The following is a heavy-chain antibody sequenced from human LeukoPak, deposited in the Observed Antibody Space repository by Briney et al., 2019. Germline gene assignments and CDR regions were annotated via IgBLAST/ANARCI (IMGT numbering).Heavy chain of an antibody. CDR2: ISSSSSTI. CDR1: GFTFSSYE. CDR3: ARPLLGYTYGFDY. Sequence: GGSLRLPCAASGFTFSSYEMNWVRQAPGKGLEWVSYISSSSSTIYYADSVKGRFTISRDNAKNSLYLQMNSLRAEDTAVYYCARPLLGYTYGFDYWGQGTLVTVSS. V-gene: IGHV3-48*03. D-gene: IGHD5-18*01. J-gene: IGHJ4*02.